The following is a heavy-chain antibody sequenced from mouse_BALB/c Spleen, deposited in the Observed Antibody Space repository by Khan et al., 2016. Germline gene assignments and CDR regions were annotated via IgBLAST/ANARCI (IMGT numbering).Heavy chain of an antibody. CDR2: INYSGST. CDR1: GYSITSHYS. CDR3: ATSSSGYWYYFDY. D-gene: IGHD3-1*01. Sequence: EVQLQESGPDLVKPSQSLSLTCTVTGYSITSHYSWHWIRHFPGNKLEWMGNINYSGSTNYNPSLKSRISITRGTSKNQFFLQLNSVTTEDTATYYCATSSSGYWYYFDYWGQGTALTVSS. J-gene: IGHJ2*01. V-gene: IGHV3-1*02.